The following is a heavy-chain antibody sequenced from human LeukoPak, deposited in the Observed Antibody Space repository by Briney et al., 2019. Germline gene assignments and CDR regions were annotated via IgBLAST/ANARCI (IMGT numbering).Heavy chain of an antibody. J-gene: IGHJ4*02. D-gene: IGHD3-9*01. Sequence: GGSLRLSCAASGFTFNTFNMNWVRRAPGKGLEWVSSITSGGDYIYYADSVKGRFTTSRDNAKNSLSLQLNGLRVEDTAVYYCARGHYDVLAASYKWTPDYWGQGTLVTVSS. CDR2: ITSGGDYI. V-gene: IGHV3-21*01. CDR1: GFTFNTFN. CDR3: ARGHYDVLAASYKWTPDY.